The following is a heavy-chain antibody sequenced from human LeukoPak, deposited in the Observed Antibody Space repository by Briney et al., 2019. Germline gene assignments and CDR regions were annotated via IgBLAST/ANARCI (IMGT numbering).Heavy chain of an antibody. V-gene: IGHV4-61*02. Sequence: NSSETLSLTCTVSGGSISSSNYYWSWIRQPAGKRLEWIGRIYTSGSTNYNPSLKSRVTMSVDTSKNQFSLKLSSVTAADTAVYYCATADSSGATYFDYWGQGTLVTVSS. D-gene: IGHD3-22*01. CDR1: GGSISSSNYY. J-gene: IGHJ4*02. CDR2: IYTSGST. CDR3: ATADSSGATYFDY.